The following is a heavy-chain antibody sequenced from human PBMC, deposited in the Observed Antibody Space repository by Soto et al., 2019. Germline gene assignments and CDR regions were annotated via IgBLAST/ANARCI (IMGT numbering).Heavy chain of an antibody. CDR3: ASDPYYYASDY. Sequence: PGGSLRLSCAASGFTFSAHYMTWIRQAPGKGLEWVSYISGSGTTIYYADSVRGRFTVSRDNAKNSLFLQMNSLRAEDTAVYYCASDPYYYASDYWGQGILVTVSS. CDR2: ISGSGTTI. V-gene: IGHV3-11*01. D-gene: IGHD3-10*01. CDR1: GFTFSAHY. J-gene: IGHJ4*02.